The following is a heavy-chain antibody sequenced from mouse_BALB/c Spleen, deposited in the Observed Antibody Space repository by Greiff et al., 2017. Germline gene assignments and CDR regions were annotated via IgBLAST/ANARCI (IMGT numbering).Heavy chain of an antibody. D-gene: IGHD2-9*01. J-gene: IGHJ4*01. V-gene: IGHV5-9-3*01. CDR1: GFTFSSYA. CDR2: ISSGGSYT. Sequence: DVKLVESGGGLVKPGGSLKLSCAASGFTFSSYAMSWVRQTPEKRLEWVATISSGGSYTYYPDSVKGRFTISRDNAKNTLYLQMSSLRSEDTAMYYCARAYYGYEGGDAMDYWGQGTSVTVSS. CDR3: ARAYYGYEGGDAMDY.